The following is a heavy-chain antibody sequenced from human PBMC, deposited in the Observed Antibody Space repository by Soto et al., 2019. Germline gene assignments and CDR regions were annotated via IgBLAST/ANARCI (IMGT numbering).Heavy chain of an antibody. D-gene: IGHD5-12*01. Sequence: ESGGGLVQPGGSLRLSCAASGFTFSNYWMSWVRQAPGKGLEWVAHIKQDGTEKNYVDSVRGRFTISRDNAKKSLDLQMNGLTAEDTAGYYCASLAIRGQGTLVTVSS. V-gene: IGHV3-7*01. J-gene: IGHJ4*02. CDR1: GFTFSNYW. CDR3: ASLAI. CDR2: IKQDGTEK.